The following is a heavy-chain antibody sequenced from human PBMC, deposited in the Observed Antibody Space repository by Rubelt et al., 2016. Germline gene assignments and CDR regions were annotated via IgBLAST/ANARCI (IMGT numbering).Heavy chain of an antibody. CDR3: ARKPSVVLLATLFDY. V-gene: IGHV4-34*01. CDR2: IDHSGHT. Sequence: QVQLQQLGAGLVKPSETLSLTCAVYGGSFSGYSWTWIRQPPGKGLEWLGEIDHSGHTDYIPSLKSRVSISVDTSKKQISLKMSSVTAADTAVYYCARKPSVVLLATLFDYWGQGALVTVSS. D-gene: IGHD2-15*01. J-gene: IGHJ4*02. CDR1: GGSFSGYS.